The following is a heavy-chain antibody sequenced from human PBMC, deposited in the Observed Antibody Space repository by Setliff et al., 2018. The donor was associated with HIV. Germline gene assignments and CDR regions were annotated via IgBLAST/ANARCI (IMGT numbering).Heavy chain of an antibody. J-gene: IGHJ4*02. CDR2: VYYSGST. V-gene: IGHV4-59*08. Sequence: SETLSLTCTVSGGSISSYYWSWIRQPPGKGLEWIGYVYYSGSTNYNPSLKSRVTISVDSSKNQFSLRLSSVTAADTAVHYCALDPGYRRDYWGQGTLVTVSS. CDR1: GGSISSYY. CDR3: ALDPGYRRDY. D-gene: IGHD5-12*01.